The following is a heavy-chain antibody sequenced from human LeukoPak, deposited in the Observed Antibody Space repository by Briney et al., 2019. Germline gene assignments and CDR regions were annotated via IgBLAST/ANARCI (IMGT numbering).Heavy chain of an antibody. CDR2: IKKDGSEK. J-gene: IGHJ4*02. V-gene: IGHV3-7*01. CDR3: ARDWKYSSGWYLDY. Sequence: GGSLRLSCAASGFTFSSHWMSWVRQAPGKGLEWVANIKKDGSEKYYVDAVKGRFTISRDNAKTSLHLQMNSLRAEDTAVYYCARDWKYSSGWYLDYWGQGTLVTVSS. D-gene: IGHD6-19*01. CDR1: GFTFSSHW.